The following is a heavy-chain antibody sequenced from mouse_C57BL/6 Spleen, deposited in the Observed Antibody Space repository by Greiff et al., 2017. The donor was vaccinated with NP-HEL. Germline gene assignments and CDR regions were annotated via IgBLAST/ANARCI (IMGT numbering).Heavy chain of an antibody. CDR2: IDPSDSYT. Sequence: QVQLQQSGAELVKPGASVTLSCKASGYTFTSYWMQWVKQRPGQGLEWIGEIDPSDSYTNYNQKFKGKATLTVDTSSSTAYMQLSSLTSEDSAVYYCARPYYSNSLSYWGQGTLVTVSA. V-gene: IGHV1-50*01. CDR3: ARPYYSNSLSY. CDR1: GYTFTSYW. D-gene: IGHD2-5*01. J-gene: IGHJ3*01.